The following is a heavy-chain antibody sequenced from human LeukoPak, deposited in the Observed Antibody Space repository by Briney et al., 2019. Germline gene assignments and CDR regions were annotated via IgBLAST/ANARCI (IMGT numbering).Heavy chain of an antibody. CDR1: GLIFDDYG. J-gene: IGHJ4*02. D-gene: IGHD3-10*01. CDR2: INWSGSYT. CDR3: AKDRGSGSGSYTWGIFDC. Sequence: GGSLRLSCAASGLIFDDYGMTWVRQAPGKGLEWVSGINWSGSYTGYADSVKGRFTISRDNAKNSLYLQMNILRAEDTAVYYCAKDRGSGSGSYTWGIFDCWGQGTLVTVSS. V-gene: IGHV3-20*04.